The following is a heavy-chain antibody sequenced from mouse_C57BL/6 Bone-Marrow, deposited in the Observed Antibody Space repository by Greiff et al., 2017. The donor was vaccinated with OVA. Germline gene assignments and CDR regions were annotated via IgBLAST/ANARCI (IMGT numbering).Heavy chain of an antibody. CDR1: GYTFTSYG. CDR3: ARWGDYDGFAY. Sequence: LVESGAELARPGASVKLSCKASGYTFTSYGISWVKQRTGQGLEWIGEIYPRSGNTYYNEKFKGKATLTADKSSSTAYMELRSLTSEDSAVYFCARWGDYDGFAYWGQGTLVTVSA. CDR2: IYPRSGNT. D-gene: IGHD2-4*01. J-gene: IGHJ3*01. V-gene: IGHV1-81*01.